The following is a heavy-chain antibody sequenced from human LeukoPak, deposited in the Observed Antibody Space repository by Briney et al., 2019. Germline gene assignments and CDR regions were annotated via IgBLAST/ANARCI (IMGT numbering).Heavy chain of an antibody. CDR1: GFTFSDYY. J-gene: IGHJ4*02. V-gene: IGHV3-30*03. Sequence: GGSLRLSCAASGFTFSDYYMSWIRQAPGKGLEWVAVISYDGSNKYYADSVKGRFTISRDNSKNTLYLQMNSLRAEDTAVYYCAGIDYWGQGTLVTVSS. CDR3: AGIDY. CDR2: ISYDGSNK.